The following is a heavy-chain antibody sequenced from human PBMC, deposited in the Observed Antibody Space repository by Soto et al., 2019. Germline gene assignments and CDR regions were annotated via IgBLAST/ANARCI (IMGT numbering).Heavy chain of an antibody. CDR2: INHSGST. V-gene: IGHV4-34*01. J-gene: IGHJ5*02. CDR3: ARGRDNFWSGKNWFDP. CDR1: GGSFSGCY. D-gene: IGHD3-3*01. Sequence: SETLSLTCAVYGGSFSGCYWSWIRQPPGKGLEWIGEINHSGSTNYNPSLKSRVTISVDTSKNQFSLKLSSVTAADTAVYYCARGRDNFWSGKNWFDPWDQGTLVTVSS.